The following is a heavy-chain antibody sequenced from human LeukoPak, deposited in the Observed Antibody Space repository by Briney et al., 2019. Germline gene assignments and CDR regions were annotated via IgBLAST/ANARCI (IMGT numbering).Heavy chain of an antibody. V-gene: IGHV4-39*07. CDR1: GGSISSSSYY. D-gene: IGHD4-11*01. J-gene: IGHJ4*02. CDR3: ARRRGYTVTKGFDY. CDR2: IYYSGST. Sequence: KASETLSLTCTVSGGSISSSSYYWGWIRQPPGKGLEWIGSIYYSGSTYYNPSLKSRVTISVDTSKNQFSLKLSSVTAADTAVYYCARRRGYTVTKGFDYWGQGTLVTVSS.